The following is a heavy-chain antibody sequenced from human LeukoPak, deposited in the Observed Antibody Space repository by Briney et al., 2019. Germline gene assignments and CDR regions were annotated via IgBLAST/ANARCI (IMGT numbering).Heavy chain of an antibody. V-gene: IGHV1-46*01. Sequence: ASVKVSCKASGYTFSNFYMNWVRQAPGQGLEWMGILNPSGGSTRYAQKFQGRVTMTRDTSTSTVYMELSSPRPEDTAVYYCARGSSSGAYYFDYWGQGALVTVSS. CDR3: ARGSSSGAYYFDY. CDR2: LNPSGGST. J-gene: IGHJ4*02. D-gene: IGHD3-22*01. CDR1: GYTFSNFY.